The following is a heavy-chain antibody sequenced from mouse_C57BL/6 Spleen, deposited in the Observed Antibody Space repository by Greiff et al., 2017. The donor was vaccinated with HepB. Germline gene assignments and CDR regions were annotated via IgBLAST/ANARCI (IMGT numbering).Heavy chain of an antibody. CDR1: GYTFTTYP. V-gene: IGHV1-47*01. Sequence: QVQLKESGAELVKPGASVKMSCKASGYTFTTYPIEWMKQNHGKSLEWIGNFHPYNDDTKYNEKFKGKATLTVEKSSSTVYLELSRLTSDDSAVYYCARHYYDYDYFDYWGQGTTLTVSS. CDR2: FHPYNDDT. D-gene: IGHD2-4*01. J-gene: IGHJ2*01. CDR3: ARHYYDYDYFDY.